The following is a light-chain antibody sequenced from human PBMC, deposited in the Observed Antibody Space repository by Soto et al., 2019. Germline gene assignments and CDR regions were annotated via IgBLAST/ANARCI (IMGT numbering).Light chain of an antibody. J-gene: IGKJ5*01. Sequence: IQLTQSPSSLSASVGDRVTITCRASQSISSYLNWYQQKPGKAPKLLIYAASSLQSGVPSRFSGSGSGTDFTLTISSLQPEDFATYYCQQSYSTPFTFGQGGRLAIK. CDR1: QSISSY. CDR2: AAS. CDR3: QQSYSTPFT. V-gene: IGKV1-39*01.